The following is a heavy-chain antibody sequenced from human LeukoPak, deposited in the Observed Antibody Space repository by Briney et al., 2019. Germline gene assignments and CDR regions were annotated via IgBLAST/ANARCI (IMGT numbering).Heavy chain of an antibody. CDR1: GYTFTNYA. CDR2: INAGNGNT. D-gene: IGHD2-8*01. J-gene: IGHJ4*02. V-gene: IGHV1-3*01. Sequence: ASVKVSCKASGYTFTNYAIHWGRQAPGQRLEWMAWINAGNGNTKYSQKFQGRVTVTRDTSASTAYMELSSLKSEDTALYYCARDLMVATGRPQLIDYWGQGTLVTVSS. CDR3: ARDLMVATGRPQLIDY.